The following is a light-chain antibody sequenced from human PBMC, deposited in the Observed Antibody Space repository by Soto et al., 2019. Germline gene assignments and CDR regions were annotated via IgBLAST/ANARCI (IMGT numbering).Light chain of an antibody. J-gene: IGKJ4*01. CDR2: WAS. V-gene: IGKV4-1*01. Sequence: DIVMTQSPDSLAVSLGERATINCKSSQSVLYSSNNKNYLAWYQQKAGQPPNLLISWASTRESGVPDQFSGSGSGTDFTLTISSLQAEDVAVYYCQQYYSAPLTFGGGTKVEIK. CDR3: QQYYSAPLT. CDR1: QSVLYSSNNKNY.